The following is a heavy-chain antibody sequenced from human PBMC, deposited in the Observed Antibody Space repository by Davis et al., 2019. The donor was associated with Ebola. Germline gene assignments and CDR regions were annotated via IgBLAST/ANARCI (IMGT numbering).Heavy chain of an antibody. D-gene: IGHD6-19*01. J-gene: IGHJ4*02. Sequence: PGGSLRLSCAASGFTFSSYSMNWVRQAPGKGLEWVSSISSSSSYIYYADSVKGRFTISRDNAKNSLYLQMNSLRAEDTAVYYCASPVAGVAPIFDYWGQGTLVTVSS. CDR3: ASPVAGVAPIFDY. CDR2: ISSSSSYI. V-gene: IGHV3-21*01. CDR1: GFTFSSYS.